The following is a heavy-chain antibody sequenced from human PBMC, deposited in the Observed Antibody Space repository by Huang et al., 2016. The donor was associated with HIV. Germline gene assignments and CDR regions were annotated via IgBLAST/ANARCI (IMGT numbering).Heavy chain of an antibody. J-gene: IGHJ6*03. CDR3: ARARGNSWSADYYYYYMDV. Sequence: EVQLVQSGAEVKKSGESLKISCKGSGYSFSSYWIAWVRQRPGKGLEWMGISDPGDSDTRYRPAFQGQVTISADKSISTAYLQWSSLKASDTAMYYCARARGNSWSADYYYYYMDVWGKGTTVTVSS. CDR2: SDPGDSDT. V-gene: IGHV5-51*03. CDR1: GYSFSSYW. D-gene: IGHD6-13*01.